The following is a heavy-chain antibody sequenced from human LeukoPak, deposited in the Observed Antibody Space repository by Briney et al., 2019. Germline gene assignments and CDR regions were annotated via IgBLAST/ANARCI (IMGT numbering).Heavy chain of an antibody. D-gene: IGHD3-22*01. Sequence: ASVKVSCKASGYTFTSYGISWVRQAPGQGLEWMGWISAYNGNTNYAQKLQGRVTMTTDTSTSTAYMELRSLRSDDTAVYYCARDSGGDYYDSSGLDYWGQGTLVTVSS. V-gene: IGHV1-18*01. CDR2: ISAYNGNT. CDR1: GYTFTSYG. J-gene: IGHJ4*02. CDR3: ARDSGGDYYDSSGLDY.